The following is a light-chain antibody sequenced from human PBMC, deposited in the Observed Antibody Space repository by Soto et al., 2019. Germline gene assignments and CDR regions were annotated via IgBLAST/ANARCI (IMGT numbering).Light chain of an antibody. CDR1: QGISIW. CDR3: PQNNSFPRT. J-gene: IGKJ1*01. Sequence: DIQMTQSPSAVSASVGDRVTITCRASQGISIWLAWYQKKPGKAPKLLIFAASSLQSGVPSRFSGSGSGTDFTITISSLQPEDFATCYCPQNNSFPRTCGQGTKVDIK. V-gene: IGKV1-12*01. CDR2: AAS.